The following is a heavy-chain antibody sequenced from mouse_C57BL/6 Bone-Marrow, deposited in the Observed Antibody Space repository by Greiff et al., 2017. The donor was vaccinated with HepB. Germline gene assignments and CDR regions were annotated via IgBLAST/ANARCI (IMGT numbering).Heavy chain of an antibody. CDR2: IDPANGNT. Sequence: EVQGVESVAELVRPGASVKLSCTASGFNIKNTYMHWVKQRPEQGLEWIGRIDPANGNTKYAPKFQGKATITADTSSTTAYLRLSSLTSEDTAIYYCARKGPVGATVVAPYYFDYWGQGTTLTVSS. V-gene: IGHV14-3*01. CDR3: ARKGPVGATVVAPYYFDY. J-gene: IGHJ2*01. CDR1: GFNIKNTY. D-gene: IGHD1-1*01.